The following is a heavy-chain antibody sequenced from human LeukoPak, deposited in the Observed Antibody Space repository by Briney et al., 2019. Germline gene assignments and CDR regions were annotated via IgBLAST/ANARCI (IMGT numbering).Heavy chain of an antibody. CDR2: IHTSGST. D-gene: IGHD3-16*01. J-gene: IGHJ3*02. CDR1: GGSISSGSYY. Sequence: SQTLSLTCTVSGGSISSGSYYWNWIRQPAGTGLEWLGRIHTSGSTNYNPSLKSRVTISVDTSKNQFSLKLSSVTAADTAVYYCARVSRFGGIGAFDIWGQGTMVTVSS. V-gene: IGHV4-61*02. CDR3: ARVSRFGGIGAFDI.